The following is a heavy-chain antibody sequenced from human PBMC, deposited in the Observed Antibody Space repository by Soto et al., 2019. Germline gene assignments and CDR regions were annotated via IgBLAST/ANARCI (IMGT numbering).Heavy chain of an antibody. D-gene: IGHD3-22*01. CDR1: GGSVSSDIYY. J-gene: IGHJ4*02. CDR3: ARGCDYDGGGYIFDY. Sequence: SETLSLTCSVSGGSVSSDIYYWTWIRQHPGKGPDWIGHIYYSGSTYYNPSLKSRVTISLDMSKNQFSLKLTSVSAADTAVYYCARGCDYDGGGYIFDYWGPGTLVTFSS. V-gene: IGHV4-31*03. CDR2: IYYSGST.